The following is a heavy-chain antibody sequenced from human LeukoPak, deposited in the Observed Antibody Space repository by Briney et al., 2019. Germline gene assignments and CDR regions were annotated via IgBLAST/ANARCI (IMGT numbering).Heavy chain of an antibody. CDR3: GSSGWRNSVVDY. D-gene: IGHD6-19*01. Sequence: GVSLKISCQGSGFSFTSYWIGWVRQMPAKGLEWMGLIYPADSDTRYSPSFQGQVTISADKSISTAYLQWSSLKASDTAMYYCGSSGWRNSVVDYWGQGTLVTVSS. CDR2: IYPADSDT. CDR1: GFSFTSYW. J-gene: IGHJ4*02. V-gene: IGHV5-51*01.